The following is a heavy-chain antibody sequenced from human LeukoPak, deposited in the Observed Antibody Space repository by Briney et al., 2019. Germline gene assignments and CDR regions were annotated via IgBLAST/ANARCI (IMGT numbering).Heavy chain of an antibody. D-gene: IGHD3-16*01. CDR3: VREGGSYGYYYYGMNV. V-gene: IGHV4-39*02. CDR2: IYYNGKT. Sequence: SETLSLTCAVSGASINSNSYFWAWIRQPPGKGLEWIGSIYYNGKTAYNSSLKSRVTISAETSKKQLSLKLSSVTAADTAVYYCVREGGSYGYYYYGMNVWGQGTTVTVSS. CDR1: GASINSNSYF. J-gene: IGHJ6*02.